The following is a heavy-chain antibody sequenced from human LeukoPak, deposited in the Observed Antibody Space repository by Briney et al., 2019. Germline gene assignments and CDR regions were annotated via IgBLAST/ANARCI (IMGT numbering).Heavy chain of an antibody. D-gene: IGHD3-22*01. CDR2: INPNSGGT. J-gene: IGHJ4*02. Sequence: ASVKVSCKASGYTFTGYYMHWVRQAPGQGLEWMGWINPNSGGTNYAQKFQGRVTMTRDTSISTAYMELSRLRSDDTAVYYCATYYDSSGYYYGGNCFDYWGQGTLVTVSS. CDR1: GYTFTGYY. V-gene: IGHV1-2*02. CDR3: ATYYDSSGYYYGGNCFDY.